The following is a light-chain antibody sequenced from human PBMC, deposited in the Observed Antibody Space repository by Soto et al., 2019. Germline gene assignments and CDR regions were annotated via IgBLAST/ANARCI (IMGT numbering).Light chain of an antibody. CDR1: QSISNH. CDR3: QQYYSYPLT. J-gene: IGKJ1*01. V-gene: IGKV1-39*01. CDR2: AAS. Sequence: DIQMTQSPSSLSASVEDRVIITCRASQSISNHLNWYQQKPGKAPKLLIFAASSLQSGVPSRFSGSRSGPDFTLTISCLQSEDFATYYCQQYYSYPLTFGQGTKVDIK.